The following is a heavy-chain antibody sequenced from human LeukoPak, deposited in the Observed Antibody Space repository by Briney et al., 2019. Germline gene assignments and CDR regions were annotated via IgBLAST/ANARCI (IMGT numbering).Heavy chain of an antibody. Sequence: GGSLRLSCVASGFTFYTYDMSWVRQVPEKGLEWVSSISYHGHRTYYTDSVKGRFTISRDNSKNTLYLQLNSLRVEDTAIYYCARIPGMAAGSDFYFDYWGPGTVVTVFS. CDR1: GFTFYTYD. CDR3: ARIPGMAAGSDFYFDY. J-gene: IGHJ4*02. CDR2: ISYHGHRT. D-gene: IGHD6-13*01. V-gene: IGHV3-23*01.